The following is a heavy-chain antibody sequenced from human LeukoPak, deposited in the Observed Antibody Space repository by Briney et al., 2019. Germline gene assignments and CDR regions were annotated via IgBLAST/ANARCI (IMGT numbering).Heavy chain of an antibody. CDR3: ARSMVRGVMIAEYYMDV. V-gene: IGHV3-30*14. CDR1: GFTFSNYA. Sequence: GGSLRLSCAASGFTFSNYALHWVRQAPGKGLEWVAVISYDDTNKYYVDSVKGRFTISRDNSKNTLYLQMNSLRAEDTAVYYCARSMVRGVMIAEYYMDVWGKGTTVTISS. CDR2: ISYDDTNK. D-gene: IGHD3-10*01. J-gene: IGHJ6*03.